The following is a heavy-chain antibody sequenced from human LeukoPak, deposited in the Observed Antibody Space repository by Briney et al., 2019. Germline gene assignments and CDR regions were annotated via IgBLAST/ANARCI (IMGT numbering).Heavy chain of an antibody. Sequence: LGGSLRLSCAASGFTFSSYAMHWVRQAPGKGLEWVAVISYDGSNKYYADSVKGRFTISRDNAKNSLYLQMNSLRAEDTAVYYCARDDPIYYDSSGDAFDIWGQGTMVTVSS. D-gene: IGHD3-22*01. V-gene: IGHV3-30-3*01. CDR3: ARDDPIYYDSSGDAFDI. CDR1: GFTFSSYA. CDR2: ISYDGSNK. J-gene: IGHJ3*02.